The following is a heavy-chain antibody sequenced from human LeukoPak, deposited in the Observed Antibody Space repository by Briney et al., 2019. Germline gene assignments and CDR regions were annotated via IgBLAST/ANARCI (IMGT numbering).Heavy chain of an antibody. V-gene: IGHV4-59*01. CDR2: IYYSGST. CDR1: GGSISSYY. CDR3: ARGSSSWYVYYYYYYMDV. D-gene: IGHD6-13*01. Sequence: SETLSLTCTVSGGSISSYYWSWIRQPPGKGLEWIGCIYYSGSTNYNPSLKSRVTISVDTSKNQFSLKLSSVTAADTAVYYCARGSSSWYVYYYYYYMDVWGKGTTVTISS. J-gene: IGHJ6*03.